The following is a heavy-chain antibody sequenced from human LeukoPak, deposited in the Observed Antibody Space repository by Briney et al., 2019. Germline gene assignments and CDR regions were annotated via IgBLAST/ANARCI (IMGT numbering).Heavy chain of an antibody. D-gene: IGHD3-22*01. CDR1: GFTFSYYW. Sequence: PGGSLRHSCAASGFTFSYYWMSWVRQTPGKGLEWVANIKQDGSENYYVDSVKGRFTISRDNAKNSLSLQMNSLRAEDTAIYYCARDFPYYYDTSGYYHDYWGQGTLVTVPS. V-gene: IGHV3-7*01. CDR3: ARDFPYYYDTSGYYHDY. J-gene: IGHJ4*02. CDR2: IKQDGSEN.